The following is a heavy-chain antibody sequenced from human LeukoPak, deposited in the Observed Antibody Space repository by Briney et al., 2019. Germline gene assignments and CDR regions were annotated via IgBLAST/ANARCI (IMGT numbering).Heavy chain of an antibody. V-gene: IGHV3-30*02. Sequence: PGGSLRLSCAASGFTFSSYGMHWVRQAPGKGLEWVAFIRYDGSNKYYADSVKGRFTISRDNSMNTLYLQMNSLRAEDTAVYYCAKDRLTSGGPEGITIYYWGQGTLVTVSS. D-gene: IGHD3-3*01. J-gene: IGHJ4*02. CDR3: AKDRLTSGGPEGITIYY. CDR1: GFTFSSYG. CDR2: IRYDGSNK.